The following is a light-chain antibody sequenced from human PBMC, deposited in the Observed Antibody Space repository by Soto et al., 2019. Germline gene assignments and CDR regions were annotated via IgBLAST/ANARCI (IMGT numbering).Light chain of an antibody. J-gene: IGKJ5*01. CDR2: DTS. V-gene: IGKV3-15*01. CDR1: QSVGRK. Sequence: EILMTQFPGTVSVSPGARAPLSCRASQSVGRKLAWYQHKPGQAPRLLIYDTSTRAADIPARFSGSGSGTDFTLTISSLQSEDFAVYYCQQYNHWRSISFGQGTRLEIK. CDR3: QQYNHWRSIS.